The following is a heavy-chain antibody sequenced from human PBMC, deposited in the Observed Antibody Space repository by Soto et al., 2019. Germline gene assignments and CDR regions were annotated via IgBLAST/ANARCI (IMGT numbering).Heavy chain of an antibody. Sequence: QVQLVESGGGVVQPGRSLRLSCAASGFTFSSYAMHWVRQAPGKGLEWVAVISYDGSNKYYADSVKGRFTISRDNSKNTLYLQMNSLRAEDTAVYYCARDDVAAAILRINYFDYWGQGTLVTVSS. CDR1: GFTFSSYA. CDR3: ARDDVAAAILRINYFDY. V-gene: IGHV3-30-3*01. CDR2: ISYDGSNK. J-gene: IGHJ4*02. D-gene: IGHD6-13*01.